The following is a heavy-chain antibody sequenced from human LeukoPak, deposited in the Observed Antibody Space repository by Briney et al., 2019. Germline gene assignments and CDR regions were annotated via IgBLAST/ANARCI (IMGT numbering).Heavy chain of an antibody. Sequence: SGGSLRLSCAASGFTFNNYAMSWVRQAPGKGLEWVSTITGSGGSTYSADSVKGRLTISRDNAKNSLYLQMNSLRAEDTAVYYCARRSEFGVLYYMDVWGKGTTVTVSS. CDR3: ARRSEFGVLYYMDV. V-gene: IGHV3-23*01. CDR2: ITGSGGST. D-gene: IGHD3-16*01. J-gene: IGHJ6*03. CDR1: GFTFNNYA.